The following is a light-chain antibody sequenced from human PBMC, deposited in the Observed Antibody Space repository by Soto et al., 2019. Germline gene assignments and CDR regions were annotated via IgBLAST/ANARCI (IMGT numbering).Light chain of an antibody. CDR1: SGHSSYA. V-gene: IGLV4-69*01. CDR3: QTWGTGIRV. J-gene: IGLJ2*01. CDR2: LNSDGSH. Sequence: QPVLTQSPSSSAYLGVSVKLTCTLSSGHSSYAIAWHQQQPEKGPRYLMKLNSDGSHSKGDGIPDRFSGSSSGAERYLTISSLQSEDEADYYCQTWGTGIRVFGGGTKLTVL.